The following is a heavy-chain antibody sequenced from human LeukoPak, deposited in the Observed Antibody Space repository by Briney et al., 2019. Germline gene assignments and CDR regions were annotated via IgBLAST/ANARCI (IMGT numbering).Heavy chain of an antibody. CDR3: ARGSINSSGPGDALDI. CDR2: INHRGST. D-gene: IGHD4-23*01. V-gene: IGHV4-34*01. CDR1: GGSFSGYY. J-gene: IGHJ3*02. Sequence: SETLSLTCAVYGGSFSGYYWSWIRQPPGKGLEWIGEINHRGSTSYNPSLKSRVTISVDTSKNQFSLKLSSVTAADTAVYYCARGSINSSGPGDALDIWGQGTMVTVSS.